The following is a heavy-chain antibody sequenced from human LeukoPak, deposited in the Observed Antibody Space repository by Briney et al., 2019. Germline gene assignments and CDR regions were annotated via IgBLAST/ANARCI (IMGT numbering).Heavy chain of an antibody. V-gene: IGHV3-48*03. D-gene: IGHD6-19*01. J-gene: IGHJ4*02. CDR3: ARIAVAGGHFDY. Sequence: PGGSLRLSCAASGFTFSSYEMNWVRQAPGKRLEWVAYIRYSGSTIYYADSVKGRFTISRDTARNSLYLQMNSLRAEDTAVYYCARIAVAGGHFDYWGQGTLVTVSS. CDR2: IRYSGSTI. CDR1: GFTFSSYE.